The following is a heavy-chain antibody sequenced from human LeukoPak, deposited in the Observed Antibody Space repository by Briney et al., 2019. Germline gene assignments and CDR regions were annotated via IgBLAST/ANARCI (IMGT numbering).Heavy chain of an antibody. CDR3: ARDMVRGVIIPLGY. CDR1: GGTFSSYA. CDR2: IIPIFGTA. J-gene: IGHJ4*02. Sequence: SVKVSCKASGGTFSSYAISWERQAPGQGLEWMGGIIPIFGTANYAQKFQGRVTITADESTSTAYMELSSLRSEDTAVYYCARDMVRGVIIPLGYWGQGTLVTVSS. V-gene: IGHV1-69*01. D-gene: IGHD3-10*01.